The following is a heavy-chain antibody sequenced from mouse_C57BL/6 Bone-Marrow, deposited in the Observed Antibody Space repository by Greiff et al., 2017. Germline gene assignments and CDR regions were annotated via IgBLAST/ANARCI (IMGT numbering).Heavy chain of an antibody. J-gene: IGHJ4*01. Sequence: VQLQQSGAELARPGASVKLSCKASGYTFTSYGISWVKQRTGQGLEGIGEIYPRSGNTYYNEKFKGKATLTAEKSSSTAYMELRSLTSEDSAVYFCAREGWLPYYAMDYWGQGTSVTVSS. D-gene: IGHD2-2*01. V-gene: IGHV1-81*01. CDR1: GYTFTSYG. CDR2: IYPRSGNT. CDR3: AREGWLPYYAMDY.